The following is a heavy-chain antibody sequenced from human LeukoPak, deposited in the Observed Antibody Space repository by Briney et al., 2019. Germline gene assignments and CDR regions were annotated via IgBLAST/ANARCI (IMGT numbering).Heavy chain of an antibody. CDR1: GFTFSSYG. CDR2: ISYDGSNK. V-gene: IGHV3-30*03. D-gene: IGHD3-10*01. CDR3: AFGGTAFDY. Sequence: GRSLRLSCAASGFTFSSYGMHWVRQAPGKGLEWVAVISYDGSNKYYADSVKGRFTISRDNSKNTLYLQMNSLRAEDTAVYYCAFGGTAFDYWGQGTLVTVSS. J-gene: IGHJ4*02.